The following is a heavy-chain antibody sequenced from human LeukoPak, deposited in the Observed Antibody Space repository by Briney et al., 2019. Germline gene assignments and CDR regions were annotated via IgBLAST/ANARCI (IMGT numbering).Heavy chain of an antibody. Sequence: SETLSLTCTVSGGSISSYYWSWIRQPPGKRLEWIGYIYHSGSTNYNPSLKSRLTISVDTSKNQFSLMLSSVTAADTAVYYCAREGYSGSDSNLWGQGTLVTVYS. CDR3: AREGYSGSDSNL. CDR1: GGSISSYY. J-gene: IGHJ4*02. V-gene: IGHV4-59*01. D-gene: IGHD5-12*01. CDR2: IYHSGST.